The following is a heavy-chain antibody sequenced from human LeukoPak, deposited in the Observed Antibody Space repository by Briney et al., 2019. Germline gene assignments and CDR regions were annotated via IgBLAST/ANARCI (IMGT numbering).Heavy chain of an antibody. D-gene: IGHD5-12*01. CDR3: AKDRASPGFNLFDP. CDR2: ISGRGDGT. V-gene: IGHV3-23*01. Sequence: GGSLRLSCAASGFSLSSYAMNWVRQAPGQGLEWVSGISGRGDGTYYADSVRGRFTISRDNSKNTLYLQMNRLRAGDTAVYYCAKDRASPGFNLFDPWGQGTLVTVSS. CDR1: GFSLSSYA. J-gene: IGHJ5*02.